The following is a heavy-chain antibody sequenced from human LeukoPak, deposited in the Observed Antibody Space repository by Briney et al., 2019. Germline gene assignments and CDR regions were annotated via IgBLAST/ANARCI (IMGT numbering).Heavy chain of an antibody. CDR1: GFTFSSYA. J-gene: IGHJ5*02. D-gene: IGHD2-2*01. CDR3: AKGGVPAAIDWFDP. Sequence: PSGGSLRLSCAASGFTFSSYAMHWVRQAPGKGLEWVAVISYDGSSKNYADSVKGRFTISRDNSKNTLYLQMNSLRPEDTAVYYCAKGGVPAAIDWFDPWGQGTLVTVSS. CDR2: ISYDGSSK. V-gene: IGHV3-30*04.